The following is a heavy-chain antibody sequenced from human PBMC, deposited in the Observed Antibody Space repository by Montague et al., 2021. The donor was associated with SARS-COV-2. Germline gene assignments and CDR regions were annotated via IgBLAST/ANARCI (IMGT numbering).Heavy chain of an antibody. CDR2: IYHSGST. Sequence: SETLSLTCAVSGGSISSSNWWSWVRPPPGKGLEWIGEIYHSGSTNYNPSLKSRVTISVDKSKNQSSLKLSSVTAADTAVYYCASRYYGSGSYLPFDDWGQGTLVTVSS. CDR3: ASRYYGSGSYLPFDD. J-gene: IGHJ4*02. V-gene: IGHV4-4*02. CDR1: GGSISSSNW. D-gene: IGHD3-10*01.